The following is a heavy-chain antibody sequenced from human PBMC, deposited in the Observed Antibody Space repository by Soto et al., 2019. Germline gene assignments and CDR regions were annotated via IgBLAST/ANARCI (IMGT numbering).Heavy chain of an antibody. J-gene: IGHJ6*02. CDR3: ARANDYRTSYSSYYYYYGMDV. Sequence: SETLSLTCAVSGGSISSSNWWSWVRQPPGKGLEWIGEIYHSGSTNYNPSLKSRVTISVDKSKNQFSLKLSSVTAADTAVYYCARANDYRTSYSSYYYYYGMDVWGQGTTVTVSS. V-gene: IGHV4-4*02. CDR1: GGSISSSNW. D-gene: IGHD4-4*01. CDR2: IYHSGST.